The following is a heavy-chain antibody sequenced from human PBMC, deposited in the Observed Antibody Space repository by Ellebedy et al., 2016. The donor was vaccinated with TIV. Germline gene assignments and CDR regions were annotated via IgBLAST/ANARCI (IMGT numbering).Heavy chain of an antibody. Sequence: GESLKISCAASGFTFHSYGMHWVRQAPGKGLEWVTFIRYDGSDKYYADSVKGRFPVSRDNSKNTLTLQMNSLRLKDTAVYYCAKVLFAFGEFESPFDPWGQGTLVIVSS. J-gene: IGHJ5*02. D-gene: IGHD3-10*01. V-gene: IGHV3-30*02. CDR2: IRYDGSDK. CDR1: GFTFHSYG. CDR3: AKVLFAFGEFESPFDP.